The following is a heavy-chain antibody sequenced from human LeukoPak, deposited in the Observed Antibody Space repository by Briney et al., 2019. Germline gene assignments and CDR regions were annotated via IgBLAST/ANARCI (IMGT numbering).Heavy chain of an antibody. D-gene: IGHD1-1*01. J-gene: IGHJ4*02. CDR2: ISGTGGST. V-gene: IGHV3-23*01. CDR3: ANRLEPVDYNEAY. Sequence: GSLRLSCAASGFTFGTYAMTWVRQAPGKGLEWVSAISGTGGSTYYADSVKGRFTISRDNSKNTLYLQMNSLRAEDTAVYYCANRLEPVDYNEAYWGQGTLVTVSS. CDR1: GFTFGTYA.